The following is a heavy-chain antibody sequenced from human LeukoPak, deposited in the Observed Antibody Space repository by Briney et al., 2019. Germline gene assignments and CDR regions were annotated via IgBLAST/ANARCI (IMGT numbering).Heavy chain of an antibody. CDR3: AKGRSYGTDYDAFDI. D-gene: IGHD3-16*01. CDR1: SYSISGDYY. Sequence: SETLSLTCSVSSYSISGDYYWGWIRQPPGKGLEWIGSIYHSGISYYNPSLRSRVTISADMSKNQFSLKLSSVTAADTAVYYCAKGRSYGTDYDAFDIWGQGTMVTVSS. V-gene: IGHV4-38-2*02. CDR2: IYHSGIS. J-gene: IGHJ3*02.